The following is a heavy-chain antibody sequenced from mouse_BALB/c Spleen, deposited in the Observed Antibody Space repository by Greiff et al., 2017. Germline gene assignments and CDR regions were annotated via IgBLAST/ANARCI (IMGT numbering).Heavy chain of an antibody. CDR2: IYPGNVNT. V-gene: IGHV1S56*01. CDR3: ARLGNFPYAMDY. CDR1: GYTFTSYY. Sequence: QVQLKQSGPELVKPGASVRISCKASGYTFTSYYIHWVKQRPGQGLEWIGWIYPGNVNTKYNEKFKGKATLTADKSSSTAYMQLSSLTSEDSAVYFCARLGNFPYAMDYWGQGTSVTVSS. J-gene: IGHJ4*01.